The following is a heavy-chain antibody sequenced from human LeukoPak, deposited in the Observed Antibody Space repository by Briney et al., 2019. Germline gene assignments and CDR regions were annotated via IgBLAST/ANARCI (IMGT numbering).Heavy chain of an antibody. D-gene: IGHD3-10*01. J-gene: IGHJ6*03. Sequence: GASVTVSCKASGYTFNTFDINWVRQATGQGPEWMGWVNPYNDKTVYAPKFQGRVSISSNNSITTAYMEFSGLKSDDTAVYYCARGRRLRGVTSRPIYYYYYMDVWGGGTTVTVSS. V-gene: IGHV1-8*03. CDR1: GYTFNTFD. CDR3: ARGRRLRGVTSRPIYYYYYMDV. CDR2: VNPYNDKT.